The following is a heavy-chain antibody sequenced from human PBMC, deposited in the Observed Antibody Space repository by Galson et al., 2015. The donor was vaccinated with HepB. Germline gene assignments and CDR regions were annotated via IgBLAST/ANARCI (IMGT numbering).Heavy chain of an antibody. D-gene: IGHD3-10*01. Sequence: SLRLSCAASGFTFSSYGMHWVRQAPGKGLEWVAVIWYDGSNKYYADSVKGRLTISRDNSKNTLYLQMNSLRAEDTAVYYCARAPALLWLDYGMDVWGQGTTVTVSS. CDR2: IWYDGSNK. CDR1: GFTFSSYG. J-gene: IGHJ6*02. CDR3: ARAPALLWLDYGMDV. V-gene: IGHV3-33*01.